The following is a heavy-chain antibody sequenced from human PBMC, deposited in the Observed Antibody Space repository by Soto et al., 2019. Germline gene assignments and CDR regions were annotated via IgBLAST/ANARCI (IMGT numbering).Heavy chain of an antibody. CDR3: AKDSGSSSWYVFDDGMDV. D-gene: IGHD6-13*01. Sequence: EVQLLESGGGLVQPGGSLRLSCAASGFTFSSYAMSCVRQAPGKGLEWVSAISGSGGSTYYADSVKGRFTISRDNSKNPLYLQMNSLRAEDTAVYYCAKDSGSSSWYVFDDGMDVWGQGTTVTVSS. J-gene: IGHJ6*02. CDR2: ISGSGGST. V-gene: IGHV3-23*01. CDR1: GFTFSSYA.